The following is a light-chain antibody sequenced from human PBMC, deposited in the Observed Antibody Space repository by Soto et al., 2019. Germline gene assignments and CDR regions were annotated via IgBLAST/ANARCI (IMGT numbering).Light chain of an antibody. CDR2: DVS. V-gene: IGKV3-20*01. J-gene: IGKJ3*01. CDR3: QQYVSSPFT. CDR1: QSVGSSY. Sequence: ELVLTQSPGTLSLSPGERATLSCRASQSVGSSYLTWYQQKPGQAPRLLIYDVSSRATGIPDRFSGSGSGSDFTLSISRLEPEDSAVYYGQQYVSSPFTFGPGTKVDIK.